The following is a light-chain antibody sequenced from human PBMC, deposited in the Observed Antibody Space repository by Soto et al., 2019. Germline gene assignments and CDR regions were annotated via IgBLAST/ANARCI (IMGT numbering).Light chain of an antibody. V-gene: IGLV2-14*01. CDR3: SSYRSSSTVEV. CDR2: DVS. J-gene: IGLJ2*01. CDR1: SSDVGGYNY. Sequence: QSALTQPASVSGSPGQSITISCTGTSSDVGGYNYVSWYQQHPGKAPKLMIYDVSNRPSGVSNRFSGSKSGNTASLTISGLQAEDEADYYCSSYRSSSTVEVFGGGTKVTVL.